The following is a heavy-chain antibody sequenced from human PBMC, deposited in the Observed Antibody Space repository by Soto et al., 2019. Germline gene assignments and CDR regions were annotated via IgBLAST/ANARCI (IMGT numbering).Heavy chain of an antibody. Sequence: GGSLRLSCAASGFTFSSYAMHWVRQAPGKGLEWVAVISNDGTKKYYEDSVKGRFTISRDNSMNTLYLQMNSLRTEDTAVFYCARDLARLNYYYYGMDVWGQGTTVTVS. J-gene: IGHJ6*02. CDR1: GFTFSSYA. D-gene: IGHD2-21*01. CDR2: ISNDGTKK. CDR3: ARDLARLNYYYYGMDV. V-gene: IGHV3-30-3*01.